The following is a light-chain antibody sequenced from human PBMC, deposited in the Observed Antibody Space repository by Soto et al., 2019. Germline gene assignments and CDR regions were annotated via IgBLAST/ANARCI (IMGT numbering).Light chain of an antibody. J-gene: IGKJ5*01. Sequence: DIQMTQSPSTLSASLGERATITCRASQSISSWLAWYQQKPGQAPKLLIYKASNLPSGVPSRFSGSGSANDFTIPISRLQPDDFAPYFCHYRTFGKGTRVEIK. CDR3: HYRT. CDR2: KAS. CDR1: QSISSW. V-gene: IGKV1-5*03.